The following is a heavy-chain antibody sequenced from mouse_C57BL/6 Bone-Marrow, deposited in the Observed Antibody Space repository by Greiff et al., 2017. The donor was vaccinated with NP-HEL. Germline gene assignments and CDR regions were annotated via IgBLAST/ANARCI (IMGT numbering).Heavy chain of an antibody. CDR3: ARGELGRWFAY. D-gene: IGHD4-1*01. CDR1: GYSITSGYY. V-gene: IGHV3-6*01. CDR2: ISYDGSN. Sequence: VQLQQSGPGLVKPSQSLSLTCSVTGYSITSGYYWNWIRQFPGNKLEWMGYISYDGSNNYNPSLKNRISITRDTSKNQFFLKLNSVTTKDTATYYCARGELGRWFAYWGQGTLVTVSA. J-gene: IGHJ3*01.